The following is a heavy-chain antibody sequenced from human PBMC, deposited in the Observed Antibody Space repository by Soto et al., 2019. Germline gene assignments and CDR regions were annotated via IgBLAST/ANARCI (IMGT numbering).Heavy chain of an antibody. D-gene: IGHD3-22*01. Sequence: AALSSSCAGRVGSICRYWWWSIRQPPGKGLEWIGYIYYSGSTNYNPSLKSRVTISVDTSKNQFSLKLSSVTAADTAVYYCADGGSIVVSTRRLMDVWGKGTTVTVSS. CDR2: IYYSGST. V-gene: IGHV4-59*01. CDR3: ADGGSIVVSTRRLMDV. J-gene: IGHJ6*03. CDR1: VGSICRYW.